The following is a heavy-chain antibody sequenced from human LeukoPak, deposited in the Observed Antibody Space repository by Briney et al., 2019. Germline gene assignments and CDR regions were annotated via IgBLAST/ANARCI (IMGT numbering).Heavy chain of an antibody. CDR1: GYTFTSYG. J-gene: IGHJ3*02. V-gene: IGHV1-18*01. CDR2: ISTYNGHT. CDR3: VTDLRWELLYAFDI. D-gene: IGHD1-26*01. Sequence: GASVKVSCKASGYTFTSYGISWVRQAPGQGLEWMGWISTYNGHTNYARKVQGRVTMTTDTSTDTAYMELSSLRSEDTAVYYCVTDLRWELLYAFDIWGQGTMVTVSS.